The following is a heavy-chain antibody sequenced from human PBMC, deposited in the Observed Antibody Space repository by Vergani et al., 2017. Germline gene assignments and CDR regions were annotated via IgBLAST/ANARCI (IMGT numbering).Heavy chain of an antibody. CDR3: ARYGKAATGVWKNFDY. J-gene: IGHJ4*02. Sequence: EVQLVESGGGLVQPGGSLRLSCAASGLTFSSYWMSWVRQAPGKGLEWVANIKEDGSVKYYVDSVKGRFTISRDNAKNSLYLQMNSLRAEDTAVYYCARYGKAATGVWKNFDYWGQGTLVTVSS. D-gene: IGHD6-13*01. CDR1: GLTFSSYW. V-gene: IGHV3-7*01. CDR2: IKEDGSVK.